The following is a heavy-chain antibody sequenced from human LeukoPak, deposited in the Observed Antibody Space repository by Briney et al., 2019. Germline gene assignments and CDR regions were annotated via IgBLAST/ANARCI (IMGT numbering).Heavy chain of an antibody. D-gene: IGHD2-21*01. CDR1: GFTFSSYS. CDR2: ITSSSRYK. V-gene: IGHV3-21*01. CDR3: ARESIAWYFDY. Sequence: PGGSLRLSCVASGFTFSSYSMTWVRQAPGKGLEWVSSITSSSRYKNYADSVKGRFTISRDNAKNSLYLQMNSLRAEDTAVYYCARESIAWYFDYWGQGTLVTVSS. J-gene: IGHJ4*02.